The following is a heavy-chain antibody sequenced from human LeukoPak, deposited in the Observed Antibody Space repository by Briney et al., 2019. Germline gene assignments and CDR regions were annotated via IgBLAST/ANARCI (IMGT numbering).Heavy chain of an antibody. J-gene: IGHJ4*02. D-gene: IGHD3/OR15-3a*01. CDR3: ARSHSVWTSFDY. CDR1: SCSISSYY. V-gene: IGHV4-59*01. CDR2: IYYSGST. Sequence: SETLSLTCTVSSCSISSYYWSWIRQPPGAGLEWIGYIYYSGSTNYNPSLKSRVTISVDTSKNQFSLKLNSVTAADTAVYYCARSHSVWTSFDYWGQGTLVTVSS.